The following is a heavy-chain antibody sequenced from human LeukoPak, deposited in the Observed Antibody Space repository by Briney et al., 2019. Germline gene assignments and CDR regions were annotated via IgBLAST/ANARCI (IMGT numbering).Heavy chain of an antibody. Sequence: GRSLRLSCAASGFSFSSYSMNWVRQAPGKGLEWVSYISSSTTTIYYADSVKGRFTISRDNAKNSLYLQMNSLRAEDTAVFYCARTPYDFWSASYSYYFDYWGQGTLVTVSS. CDR1: GFSFSSYS. V-gene: IGHV3-48*01. D-gene: IGHD3-3*01. CDR2: ISSSTTTI. J-gene: IGHJ4*02. CDR3: ARTPYDFWSASYSYYFDY.